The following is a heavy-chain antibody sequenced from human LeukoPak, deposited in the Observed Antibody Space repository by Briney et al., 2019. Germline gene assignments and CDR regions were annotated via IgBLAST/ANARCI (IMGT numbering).Heavy chain of an antibody. Sequence: GGSLRLSCAASGFTFSSYAMSWVRQAPGKGLEWVSGISGGGGSTYYADSVKGRFTISTDTSKNTLYLQMNTLRAEDTAVYYCAKEGGSSTWYDGWFDPWGQGTLVTVSS. CDR2: ISGGGGST. J-gene: IGHJ5*02. CDR1: GFTFSSYA. CDR3: AKEGGSSTWYDGWFDP. V-gene: IGHV3-23*01. D-gene: IGHD6-13*01.